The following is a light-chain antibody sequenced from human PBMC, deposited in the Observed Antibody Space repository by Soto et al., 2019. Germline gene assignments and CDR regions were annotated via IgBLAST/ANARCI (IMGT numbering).Light chain of an antibody. CDR2: DAS. CDR3: LQHNSYPLT. V-gene: IGKV3-11*01. CDR1: QSVSSY. Sequence: EIVLTQSPATLSLSPGERATLSCRASQSVSSYLAWYQQKPGQAPRLLIYDASNRATGIPARFSGSGSGTEFTLTISSLQPEDFATYYCLQHNSYPLTFGGGTKVEIK. J-gene: IGKJ4*01.